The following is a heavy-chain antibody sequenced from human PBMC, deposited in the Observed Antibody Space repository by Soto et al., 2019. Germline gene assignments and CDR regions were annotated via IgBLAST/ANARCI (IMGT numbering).Heavy chain of an antibody. CDR2: FYGAGST. V-gene: IGHV3-66*01. D-gene: IGHD3-22*01. Sequence: GGSLRLSCVASGFTVDSSSISWVRQAPGKGLEWVSVFYGAGSTPYSDTVKDRFTISRDTSKNTVYLQIDSLRAEDTAVYYCARERVTMIVGFYYFDFWGQGTLVTVSS. J-gene: IGHJ4*02. CDR3: ARERVTMIVGFYYFDF. CDR1: GFTVDSSS.